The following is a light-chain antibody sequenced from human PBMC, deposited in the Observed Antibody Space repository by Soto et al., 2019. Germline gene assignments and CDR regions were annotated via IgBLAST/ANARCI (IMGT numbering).Light chain of an antibody. CDR2: YAS. CDR3: QQYNNWPFA. CDR1: KSVHSD. V-gene: IGKV3-15*01. J-gene: IGKJ3*01. Sequence: IVMTQSPAPLSVSPGERSALSCRASKSVHSDLAWYQQKPGQAPRLLIDYASTRATGIPARFTGSGSGTEFTLTISSLQSEDFAVYFCQQYNNWPFAFGPGTKVDI.